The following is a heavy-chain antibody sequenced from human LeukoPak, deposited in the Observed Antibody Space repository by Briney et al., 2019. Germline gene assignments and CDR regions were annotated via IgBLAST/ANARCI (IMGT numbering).Heavy chain of an antibody. CDR3: AREGSGSRIFDY. J-gene: IGHJ4*02. CDR2: IYSGGST. CDR1: GFTVSSNY. Sequence: GGSLRLSCAASGFTVSSNYMSWVRQAPGKGLEWVSVIYSGGSTYNADSVKGRFTISRDNSKNTLYLQMNSLRAEDTAVYYCAREGSGSRIFDYWGQGTLVTVSS. V-gene: IGHV3-53*01. D-gene: IGHD3-10*01.